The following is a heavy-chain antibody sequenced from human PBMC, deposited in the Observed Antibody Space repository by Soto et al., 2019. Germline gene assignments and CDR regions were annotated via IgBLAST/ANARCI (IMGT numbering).Heavy chain of an antibody. Sequence: EVQLVESGGGLVKPGGSLRLSCAASGFTFSSYSMNWVRQAPGKGLEWVSSISSSSSYIYYADSVKGRFTITRDNAKNSLDLQMNSLRAEDTAVYYCARGGGVVVPAATFDYWGQGTLVTVSS. D-gene: IGHD2-2*01. CDR3: ARGGGVVVPAATFDY. CDR1: GFTFSSYS. V-gene: IGHV3-21*01. J-gene: IGHJ4*02. CDR2: ISSSSSYI.